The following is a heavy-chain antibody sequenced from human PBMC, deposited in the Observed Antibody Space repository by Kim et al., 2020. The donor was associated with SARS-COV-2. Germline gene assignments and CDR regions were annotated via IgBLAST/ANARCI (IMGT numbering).Heavy chain of an antibody. CDR1: GFTFSSYG. CDR3: ARNDLGYCSSTSCYYYYYMDV. V-gene: IGHV3-33*01. CDR2: IWYDGSNK. Sequence: GGSLRLSCAASGFTFSSYGMHWVRQAPGKGLEWVAVIWYDGSNKYYADSVKGRFTISRDNSKNTLYLQMNSLRAEDTAVYYCARNDLGYCSSTSCYYYYYMDVWGKGTTVTVPS. J-gene: IGHJ6*03. D-gene: IGHD2-2*01.